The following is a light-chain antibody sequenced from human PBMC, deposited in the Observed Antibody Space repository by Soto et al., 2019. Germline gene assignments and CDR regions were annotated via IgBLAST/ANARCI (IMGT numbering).Light chain of an antibody. CDR2: KAS. J-gene: IGKJ1*01. Sequence: DIQMTQSPSTLSASVGDRVTITCRASQSISGWLAWYQQKPGKAPKLLIYKASSLKSGVPSRFSGSGSGTDFTLTISKLEPEDFAVYYCQQSGSSPWTFGQGTKVDIK. CDR1: QSISGW. CDR3: QQSGSSPWT. V-gene: IGKV1-5*03.